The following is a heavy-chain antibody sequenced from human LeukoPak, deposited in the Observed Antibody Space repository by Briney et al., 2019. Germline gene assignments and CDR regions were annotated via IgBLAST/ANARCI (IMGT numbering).Heavy chain of an antibody. Sequence: SVKVSCKASGYTFTGYYMHWVRQAPGQGLEWMGGIIPIFDKTNYAQKFRDRVTITADESTSTAYMELSTLRSEDTAVYYCARDSGNDFGANWGQGTLVTVSS. D-gene: IGHD4-17*01. V-gene: IGHV1-69*13. J-gene: IGHJ4*02. CDR3: ARDSGNDFGAN. CDR2: IIPIFDKT. CDR1: GYTFTGYY.